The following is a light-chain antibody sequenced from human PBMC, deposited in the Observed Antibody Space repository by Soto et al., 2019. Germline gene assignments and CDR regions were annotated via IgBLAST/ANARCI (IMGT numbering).Light chain of an antibody. V-gene: IGKV3-20*01. CDR1: QSVSSGY. Sequence: EFVLTQSPGTLSLSPGGRATLSCRASQSVSSGYLAWYQQKPGQAPRLPIYGASSRATGIPDRFSGSGSGTDFTLTISRLEPEDFAVYYCQQYGSSPVFGPGTKVDIK. CDR2: GAS. CDR3: QQYGSSPV. J-gene: IGKJ3*01.